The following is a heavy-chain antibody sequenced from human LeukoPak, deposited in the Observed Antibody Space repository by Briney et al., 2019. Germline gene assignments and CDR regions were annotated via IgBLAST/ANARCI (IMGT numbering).Heavy chain of an antibody. V-gene: IGHV4-59*11. J-gene: IGHJ4*02. CDR1: GGSFSSHY. D-gene: IGHD5-18*01. Sequence: SETLSLTCTVSGGSFSSHYWGWIRQSPGKGLDWIAYMFDSVTSKDNMSDSVTSKDNPSLKSRLTLSADTSKNQFSLRLSYVTAADTAVYYCATIKRGYPFGYFDFWGQGILVTVSS. CDR2: MSDSVTS. CDR3: ATIKRGYPFGYFDF.